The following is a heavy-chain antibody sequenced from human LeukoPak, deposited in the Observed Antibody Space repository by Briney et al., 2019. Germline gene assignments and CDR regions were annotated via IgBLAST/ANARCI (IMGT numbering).Heavy chain of an antibody. J-gene: IGHJ4*02. CDR1: GFTVSSYW. CDR3: ARDTSGCFDH. CDR2: ISSDGITI. Sequence: PGGSLRLSCAASGFTVSSYWMNWVRQAPGQGLVWVSRISSDGITISYADSVKGRFTITRDNSKNTLYLQMNSLRAEDTAVYYCARDTSGCFDHWGQGTLVTVSS. D-gene: IGHD3-10*01. V-gene: IGHV3-74*01.